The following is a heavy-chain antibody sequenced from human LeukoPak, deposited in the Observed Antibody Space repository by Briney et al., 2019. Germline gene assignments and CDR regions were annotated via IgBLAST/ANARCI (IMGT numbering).Heavy chain of an antibody. D-gene: IGHD3-9*01. V-gene: IGHV1-2*02. CDR2: MNPKSGGT. CDR1: GYTFTGYY. J-gene: IGHJ4*02. Sequence: ASVKVSCKASGYTFTGYYVHWVRQAPGQGLEWMGWMNPKSGGTNYAQKFEARVAMNRDTSISTAYMELSRLRFDDTAVYYCARSPDILTGEKFDYWGQGTLVTVSS. CDR3: ARSPDILTGEKFDY.